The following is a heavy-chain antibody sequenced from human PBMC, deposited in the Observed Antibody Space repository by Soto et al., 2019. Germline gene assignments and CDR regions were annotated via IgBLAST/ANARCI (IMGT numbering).Heavy chain of an antibody. J-gene: IGHJ6*02. CDR1: GFTFRNYA. Sequence: EVQLLESGGALVQPGGSLRLSCAASGFTFRNYAMSWVRQAPGKGLEWISRISGNGGDINYADSVKGRFTISRDNSKNTLYLQMNSLRDEDTAVYYCAKRGDIVEVSRTFVGYGMDVWGQGTTVTVSS. D-gene: IGHD2-2*01. CDR3: AKRGDIVEVSRTFVGYGMDV. CDR2: ISGNGGDI. V-gene: IGHV3-23*01.